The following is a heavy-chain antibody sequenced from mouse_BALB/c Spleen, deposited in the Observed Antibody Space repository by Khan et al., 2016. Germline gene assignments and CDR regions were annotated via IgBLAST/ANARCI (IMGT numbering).Heavy chain of an antibody. J-gene: IGHJ4*01. CDR1: GYTFTNHY. V-gene: IGHV1S56*01. CDR3: ARNNEYDDYAMSY. CDR2: IYPGNVNT. Sequence: QVQLQQSGPELVKPGASVRVSCKASGYTFTNHYIYWVKQRPGQGLEWIGWIYPGNVNTKYNEKFRGKATLTADTSSSTAYMQLSSLTSEDSAVYFCARNNEYDDYAMSYWGQETSVTVSA. D-gene: IGHD2-4*01.